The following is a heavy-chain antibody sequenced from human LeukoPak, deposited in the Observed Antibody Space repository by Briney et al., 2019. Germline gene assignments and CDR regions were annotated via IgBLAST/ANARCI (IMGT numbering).Heavy chain of an antibody. CDR1: GDSISSGSYY. D-gene: IGHD5-18*01. CDR2: IFSTGST. Sequence: PSETLSLTCTVSGDSISSGSYYWSWIRQPAGEGLEWIGRIFSTGSTTYNPSLKSRVTISVDTSKNQFSLKLSSVTAADTAVYYCARGQGYSYGYEWFDPWGQGTLVTVSS. V-gene: IGHV4-61*02. J-gene: IGHJ5*02. CDR3: ARGQGYSYGYEWFDP.